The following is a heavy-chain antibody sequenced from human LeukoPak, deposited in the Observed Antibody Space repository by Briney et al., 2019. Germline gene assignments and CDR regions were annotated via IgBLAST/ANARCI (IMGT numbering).Heavy chain of an antibody. Sequence: PGGSLRLSCAASGFTFSSYAMSWVRQAPGKGREWVSAISGSGGSTYYADSVKGRFTISRDNSKNTLYLQMNSLRAEDTAVYYCAKAQVYSNYLYYYGMDVWGQGTTVTVSS. J-gene: IGHJ6*02. D-gene: IGHD4-11*01. CDR3: AKAQVYSNYLYYYGMDV. CDR1: GFTFSSYA. CDR2: ISGSGGST. V-gene: IGHV3-23*01.